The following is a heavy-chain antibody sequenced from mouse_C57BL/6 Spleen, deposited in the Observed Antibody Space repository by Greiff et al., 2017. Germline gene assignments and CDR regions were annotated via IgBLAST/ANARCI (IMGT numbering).Heavy chain of an antibody. Sequence: VQGVESGAELARPGASVKMSCKASGYTFTSYTMHWVKQRPGQGLEWIGYINPSSGYTKYNQKFKDKATLTADKSSSTAYMQLSSLTSEDSAVYYCARSAYYSNLDYWGQGTTLTVSS. V-gene: IGHV1-4*01. CDR3: ARSAYYSNLDY. CDR2: INPSSGYT. J-gene: IGHJ2*01. CDR1: GYTFTSYT. D-gene: IGHD2-5*01.